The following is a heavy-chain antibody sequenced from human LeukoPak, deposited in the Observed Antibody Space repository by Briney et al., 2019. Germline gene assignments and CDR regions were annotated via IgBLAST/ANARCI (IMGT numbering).Heavy chain of an antibody. CDR2: TYCKSKWYN. J-gene: IGHJ4*02. Sequence: SQTLSLTCAISGDSVSSNSAAWNWIRQSPSRGLEWLGRTYCKSKWYNDYAVSVKSRITINPDTSENQFSLQLNSVTPEDTAVYYCTRDSGSYSSSYRFDSWGQGTLVTVSS. CDR1: GDSVSSNSAA. CDR3: TRDSGSYSSSYRFDS. V-gene: IGHV6-1*01. D-gene: IGHD6-6*01.